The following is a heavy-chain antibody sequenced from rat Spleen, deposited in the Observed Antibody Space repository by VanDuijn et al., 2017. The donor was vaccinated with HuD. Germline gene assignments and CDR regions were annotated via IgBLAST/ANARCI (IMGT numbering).Heavy chain of an antibody. CDR1: GFTFSDYA. V-gene: IGHV5-17*01. CDR2: IINDGSST. J-gene: IGHJ2*01. Sequence: EVQLVESGGGLVQPGRSLKFSCAASGFTFSDYAMAWVRQAPKKGLEWVATIINDGSSTYYRDSVKGRFTISRDNAKSTLYLQMDSLRSEDTATYYCTRGWGKYYFDYWGQGVMVTVSS. D-gene: IGHD4-6*01. CDR3: TRGWGKYYFDY.